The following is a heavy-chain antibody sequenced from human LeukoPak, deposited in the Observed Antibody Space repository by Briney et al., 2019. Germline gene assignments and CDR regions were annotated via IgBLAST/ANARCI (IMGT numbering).Heavy chain of an antibody. CDR3: ASLVEAATNWLDP. J-gene: IGHJ5*02. Sequence: SETLSLTCTVSGASVSTGYYYWSWIRQHPGRGLEWIGYVYYDGSTYYNPSLKSRITMSLDTSKHQFSLRMNSVTAADSAVYYCASLVEAATNWLDPWGQGTLVTVSS. CDR1: GASVSTGYYY. CDR2: VYYDGST. D-gene: IGHD6-13*01. V-gene: IGHV4-31*03.